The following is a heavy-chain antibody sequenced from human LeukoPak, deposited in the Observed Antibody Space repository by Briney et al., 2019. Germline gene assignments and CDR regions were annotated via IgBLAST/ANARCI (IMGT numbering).Heavy chain of an antibody. J-gene: IGHJ1*01. CDR1: GYTFTGYY. Sequence: ASVNVSCKASGYTFTGYYMHWVRQAPGQGLEWMGWINPNSGGKNFAQKFQGRVTLARDTSINTAYMELSSLRSDDTAVYYCARAKLDDCGGVCDQYFQHWGQGTLVTVSS. CDR3: ARAKLDDCGGVCDQYFQH. V-gene: IGHV1-2*02. CDR2: INPNSGGK. D-gene: IGHD2-21*02.